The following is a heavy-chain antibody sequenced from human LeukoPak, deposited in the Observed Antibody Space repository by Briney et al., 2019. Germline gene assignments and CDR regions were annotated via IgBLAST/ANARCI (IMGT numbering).Heavy chain of an antibody. CDR1: GGSISSSSYY. V-gene: IGHV4-39*01. D-gene: IGHD3-3*01. J-gene: IGHJ4*02. CDR3: ARRLAVSGYD. Sequence: SETLSLTCTVSGGSISSSSYYWGWIRQPPGKGLEWIGSIYYSGSTYYNPSLKSRVTISEDTSKNQFSLKLSSVTAADTAVYYCARRLAVSGYDWGQGTLVTVSS. CDR2: IYYSGST.